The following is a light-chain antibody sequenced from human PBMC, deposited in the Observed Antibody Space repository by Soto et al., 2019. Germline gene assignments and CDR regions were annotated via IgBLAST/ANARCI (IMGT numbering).Light chain of an antibody. J-gene: IGKJ5*01. Sequence: EILMTQSPATLSVSPGERATLSCRASQSVVNNLAWYQEKPGQAPRLLIYGTSTRATGIPTRFSGSGSGTEFTLTISSLQSEDLGVYYCQQYNDWITFGQGTRLEIK. CDR3: QQYNDWIT. V-gene: IGKV3-15*01. CDR1: QSVVNN. CDR2: GTS.